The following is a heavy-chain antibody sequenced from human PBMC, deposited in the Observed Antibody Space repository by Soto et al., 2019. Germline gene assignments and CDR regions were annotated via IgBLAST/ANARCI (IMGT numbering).Heavy chain of an antibody. Sequence: GGSLRLSCAASGFTFSSYAMHWVRQAPGKGLEYVSAISSNGGSTYYANSVKGRFTISRDNSKNTLYLQMGSLRAEDMAVYYCARAVDFWSGYYFHYMDVWGKGTTVTVSS. CDR2: ISSNGGST. CDR3: ARAVDFWSGYYFHYMDV. D-gene: IGHD3-3*01. V-gene: IGHV3-64*01. J-gene: IGHJ6*03. CDR1: GFTFSSYA.